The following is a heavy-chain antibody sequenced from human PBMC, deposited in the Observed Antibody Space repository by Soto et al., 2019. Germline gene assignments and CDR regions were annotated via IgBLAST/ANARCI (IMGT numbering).Heavy chain of an antibody. CDR1: GCTFSGYD. CDR3: ARTPRGENFWFGY. D-gene: IGHD3-16*01. V-gene: IGHV1-69*01. J-gene: IGHJ4*02. Sequence: QGQLVQAGAEVKKPGSSVNFSCMASGCTFSGYDISWVRQYPGQVLEWMGGIIPIFGTAHYAPKFQGRVTITADESTSPAYMELSSLRSEETAGYFCARTPRGENFWFGYWGQGTLVTVSS. CDR2: IIPIFGTA.